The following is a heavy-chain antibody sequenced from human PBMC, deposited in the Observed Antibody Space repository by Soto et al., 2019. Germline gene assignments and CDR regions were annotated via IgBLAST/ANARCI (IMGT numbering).Heavy chain of an antibody. V-gene: IGHV3-23*01. Sequence: ETLSLTCTVSGGYISSGGYYWSWVRQAPGKGLEWVSAISGSGGSTYYADSVKGRFTISRDNSKNTLYLQMNSLRAEDTAVYYCAKDKLPVYSGYDWGAFDIWGQGTMVTVSS. J-gene: IGHJ3*02. CDR3: AKDKLPVYSGYDWGAFDI. D-gene: IGHD5-12*01. CDR1: GGYISSGGYY. CDR2: ISGSGGST.